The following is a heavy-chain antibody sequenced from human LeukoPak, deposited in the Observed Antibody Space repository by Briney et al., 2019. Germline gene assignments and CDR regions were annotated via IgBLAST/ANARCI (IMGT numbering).Heavy chain of an antibody. CDR3: AKPYYDSSGVTHYFDY. CDR1: GFTFSSYS. CDR2: VSSTGSNK. Sequence: GTSLRLSCAASGFTFSSYSMHWVRQAPDKGLEWVAVVSSTGSNKYYADSVKGRLTISRDNSRNTRYLQMNSLRAEDTAVYYCAKPYYDSSGVTHYFDYWGQGTLVTVSS. V-gene: IGHV3-30*01. D-gene: IGHD3-22*01. J-gene: IGHJ4*02.